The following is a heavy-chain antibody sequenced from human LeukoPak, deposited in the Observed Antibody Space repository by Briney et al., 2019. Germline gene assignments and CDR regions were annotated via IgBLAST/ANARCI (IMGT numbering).Heavy chain of an antibody. Sequence: GESLKISCKGSGYSFTSYWISWVRQMPGRGLEWMGTVDPTDSHSTYSPSFQGHVTISADKSISTAYLQWSSLKASDTAMYSCARHAGRGDAFDIWGQGTMVTVSS. CDR2: VDPTDSHS. D-gene: IGHD3-10*01. CDR1: GYSFTSYW. J-gene: IGHJ3*02. V-gene: IGHV5-10-1*01. CDR3: ARHAGRGDAFDI.